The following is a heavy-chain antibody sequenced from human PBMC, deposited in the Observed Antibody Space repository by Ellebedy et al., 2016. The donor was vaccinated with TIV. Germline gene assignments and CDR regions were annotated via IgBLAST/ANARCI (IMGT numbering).Heavy chain of an antibody. Sequence: MPSETLSLTCTVSGGSISSGGYYWSWIRQHPGKGLEWIGYIYYSGSTYYNPSLKSRVTISVDTSKNQFSLKLSSVTAADTAVYYCARVKDGSGSYHDYWGQGTLVTVSS. CDR1: GGSISSGGYY. D-gene: IGHD3-10*01. CDR2: IYYSGST. CDR3: ARVKDGSGSYHDY. J-gene: IGHJ4*02. V-gene: IGHV4-31*03.